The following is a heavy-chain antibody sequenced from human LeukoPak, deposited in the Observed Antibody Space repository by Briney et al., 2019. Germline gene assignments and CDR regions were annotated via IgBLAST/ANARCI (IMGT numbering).Heavy chain of an antibody. D-gene: IGHD2-2*01. CDR1: GFTFSSYS. V-gene: IGHV3-21*01. J-gene: IGHJ4*02. CDR2: ISSSSSYI. CDR3: ARGGTTVLHYFDY. Sequence: PGGSLRLSCAASGFTFSSYSMNWVRQAPGKGLEWVSSISSSSSYIYYADSVKGRFTISRDSAKNSLYLQMNSLRAEDTAVYYCARGGTTVLHYFDYWGQGTLVTVSS.